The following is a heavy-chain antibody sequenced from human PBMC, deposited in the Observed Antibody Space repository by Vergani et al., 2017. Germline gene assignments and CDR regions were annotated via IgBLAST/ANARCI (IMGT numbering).Heavy chain of an antibody. CDR1: ADSISSGSYY. D-gene: IGHD6-19*01. Sequence: QLQLQQSCPGLVKPSETLFLTCTVSADSISSGSYYCCWIRPPPGKSLEWIGSIYYSGLTYYNPSLKSRVAISVDTSKNQFSLKVTSVTAADTAVYFCARQRPGSGWSPGDFDDWGQGILVTVSS. J-gene: IGHJ4*02. CDR2: IYYSGLT. V-gene: IGHV4-39*01. CDR3: ARQRPGSGWSPGDFDD.